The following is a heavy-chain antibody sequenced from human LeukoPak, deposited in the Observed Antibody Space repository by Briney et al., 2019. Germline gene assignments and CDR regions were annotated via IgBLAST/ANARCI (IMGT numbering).Heavy chain of an antibody. CDR3: ARETLGPHFYGMDV. J-gene: IGHJ6*02. CDR2: IDTAGGT. V-gene: IGHV3-13*01. Sequence: GGSLRLPCEASGFTFRSHDMHWVRQVTGKGLEWVSAIDTAGGTYYSGSVKGRFIISRENAKNSLYLQVNSLRAGDTAVYFCARETLGPHFYGMDVWGQGTTVTVSS. D-gene: IGHD3-3*02. CDR1: GFTFRSHD.